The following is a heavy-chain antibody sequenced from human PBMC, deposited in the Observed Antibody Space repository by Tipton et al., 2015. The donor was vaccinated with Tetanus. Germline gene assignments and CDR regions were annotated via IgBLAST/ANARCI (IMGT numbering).Heavy chain of an antibody. D-gene: IGHD3-3*01. CDR1: GYSFTTYW. Sequence: QLVQSGAVVRKPGESLKISCEGSGYSFTTYWIGWVRQMPGKGLEWLGIIYPGDSDTRYSPSFQGQVTISADKSISTAYLQWSNLKASDTAMYYCARPSYDFWSGYPQYYFDYWGQGTLVTVSS. CDR3: ARPSYDFWSGYPQYYFDY. V-gene: IGHV5-51*01. CDR2: IYPGDSDT. J-gene: IGHJ4*02.